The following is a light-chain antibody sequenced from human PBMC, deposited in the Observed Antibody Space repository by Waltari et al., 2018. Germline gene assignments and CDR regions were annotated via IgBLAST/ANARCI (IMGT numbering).Light chain of an antibody. CDR3: HAWDTNTAV. CDR1: SLGEKY. CDR2: EDD. Sequence: SYELSQTPSVSVSPGQTATIPCSGASLGEKYVSWYQQKAGQSPVRVIYEDDKRPSGIPERCSASSSGNTATLTISGTQAMDEADYYCHAWDTNTAVFGGGTKVTVL. J-gene: IGLJ2*01. V-gene: IGLV3-1*01.